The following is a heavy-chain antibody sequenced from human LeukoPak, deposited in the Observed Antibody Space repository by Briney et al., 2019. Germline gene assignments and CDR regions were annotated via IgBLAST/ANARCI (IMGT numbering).Heavy chain of an antibody. CDR3: ARRYCSSSSCFGGDAFDI. D-gene: IGHD2-2*01. V-gene: IGHV5-51*01. CDR2: IYPGDSDT. CDR1: GYSLTSYW. J-gene: IGHJ3*02. Sequence: PGESLKISCRVSGYSLTSYWIGWVRQMPGKGLEWMGIIYPGDSDTIYSPSFQGQVTISADKSISTAYLQWSSLKASDTAMYYCARRYCSSSSCFGGDAFDIWGQGTMVTVSS.